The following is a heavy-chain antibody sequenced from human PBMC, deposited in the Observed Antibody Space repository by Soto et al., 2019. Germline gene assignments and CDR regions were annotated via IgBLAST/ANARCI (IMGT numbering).Heavy chain of an antibody. CDR1: GFTFSTYA. CDR2: ISGRGAYT. V-gene: IGHV3-23*01. Sequence: PGGSLRLSCAASGFTFSTYAMKWVRQPPGKGLEWVSSISGRGAYTYYADSVQGRFTISRDNSKNTLNLQMNSLRAEDTAVYYCARDRHPYSTKYYFDYWGQGTLVTVSS. J-gene: IGHJ4*02. CDR3: ARDRHPYSTKYYFDY. D-gene: IGHD2-2*01.